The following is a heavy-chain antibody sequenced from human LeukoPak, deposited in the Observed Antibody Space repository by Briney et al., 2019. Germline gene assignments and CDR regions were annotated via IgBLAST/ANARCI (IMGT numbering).Heavy chain of an antibody. CDR1: GFTVSSNY. CDR3: ASWAIYPEDIMAAAAHY. Sequence: GGSLRLSCAASGFTVSSNYMSWVRQAPGKGLEWVSVIYSGGSTYYADSVKGRFTISRDNSKNTLYLQMNSLRAEDTAVYYCASWAIYPEDIMAAAAHYWGQGTLVTVSS. D-gene: IGHD6-13*01. J-gene: IGHJ4*02. CDR2: IYSGGST. V-gene: IGHV3-66*02.